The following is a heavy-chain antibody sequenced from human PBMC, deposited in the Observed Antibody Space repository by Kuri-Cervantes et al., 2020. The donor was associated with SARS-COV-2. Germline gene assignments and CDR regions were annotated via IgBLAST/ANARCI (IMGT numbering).Heavy chain of an antibody. CDR3: ARHIDDCGGDCQPNDGFDI. D-gene: IGHD2-21*01. J-gene: IGHJ3*02. CDR1: GYKFTNYW. V-gene: IGHV5-51*01. Sequence: GGSLRLSCEGSGYKFTNYWIGWVRQMPGKGLEWMGVIYPDDSDTRYSPSFQGQVTISADKSIRTAYLQWNSLKASDTAIYYCARHIDDCGGDCQPNDGFDIWGQGTMVPSPQ. CDR2: IYPDDSDT.